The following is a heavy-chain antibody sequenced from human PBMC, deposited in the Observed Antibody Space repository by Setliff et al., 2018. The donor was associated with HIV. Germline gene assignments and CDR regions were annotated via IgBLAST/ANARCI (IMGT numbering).Heavy chain of an antibody. J-gene: IGHJ4*02. D-gene: IGHD3-16*01. Sequence: SETLSLTCTVSGDSITSGTYYWSWIRQPAGMRLEWIGHISTSGTTNYNPSLKSRVTISADTSKSQFSLKLTSVTAADTAAYFCARVSTDYVWGSFLWSGPYYFDFWGQGALVTVSS. CDR3: ARVSTDYVWGSFLWSGPYYFDF. CDR1: GDSITSGTYY. CDR2: ISTSGTT. V-gene: IGHV4-61*09.